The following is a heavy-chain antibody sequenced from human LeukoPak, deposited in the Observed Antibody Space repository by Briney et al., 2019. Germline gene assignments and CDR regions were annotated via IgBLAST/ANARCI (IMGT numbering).Heavy chain of an antibody. Sequence: SETLSLTCTVSGGSISSSSYYWGWIRQPPGKGLEWIGSIYYSGSTYYNPSLKSRVTISVDTSKNQFSLKLSSVTAADTAVYYCARAAGSSWHYGMDVWGQGTTVTVSS. CDR1: GGSISSSSYY. J-gene: IGHJ6*02. V-gene: IGHV4-39*07. CDR3: ARAAGSSWHYGMDV. D-gene: IGHD6-13*01. CDR2: IYYSGST.